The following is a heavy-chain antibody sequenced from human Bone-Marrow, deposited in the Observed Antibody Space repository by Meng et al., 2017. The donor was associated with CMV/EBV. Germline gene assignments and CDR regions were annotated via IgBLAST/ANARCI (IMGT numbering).Heavy chain of an antibody. CDR1: GFTFSSYG. Sequence: GESLKISCAASGFTFSSYGMHWVRQAPGKGLEWVAFIRYDGSNKYYADSVKGRFTISRDNSKNTLYLQMNSLRAEDTAVYYCAKDRGSYLDYWGQGTLVTVSS. CDR3: AKDRGSYLDY. D-gene: IGHD1-26*01. CDR2: IRYDGSNK. V-gene: IGHV3-30*02. J-gene: IGHJ4*02.